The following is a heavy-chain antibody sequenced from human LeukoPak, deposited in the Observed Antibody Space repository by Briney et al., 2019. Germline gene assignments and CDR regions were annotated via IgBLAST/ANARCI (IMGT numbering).Heavy chain of an antibody. J-gene: IGHJ4*02. Sequence: ASVKVSCKASGYTFTGYYMHWVRQAPGQGLEWMGWINPNSGGTNYAQKFQGRVTMTRDTSISTAYMELSRLGSDDTAVYYCAASPRGSYGHPGHYWGQGTLVTVSS. D-gene: IGHD5-18*01. CDR2: INPNSGGT. CDR1: GYTFTGYY. CDR3: AASPRGSYGHPGHY. V-gene: IGHV1-2*02.